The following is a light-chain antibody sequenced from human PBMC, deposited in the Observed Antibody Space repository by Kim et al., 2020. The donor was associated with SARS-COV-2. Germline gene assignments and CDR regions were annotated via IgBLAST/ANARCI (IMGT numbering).Light chain of an antibody. CDR3: SSYTSISTL. CDR2: DVA. V-gene: IGLV2-14*03. Sequence: PGHSITISCSGTGSGVGNYNYFSWYHQHPGKAPKLIIYDVAKRPSGVSARFAGSKSGNTASLTISGLQAEDEADYYCSSYTSISTLFAGGTQLTVL. J-gene: IGLJ3*02. CDR1: GSGVGNYNY.